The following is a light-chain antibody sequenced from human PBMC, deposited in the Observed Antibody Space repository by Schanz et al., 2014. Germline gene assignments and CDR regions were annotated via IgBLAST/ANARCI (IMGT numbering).Light chain of an antibody. CDR1: QTVASD. V-gene: IGKV3-15*01. CDR2: GAS. J-gene: IGKJ2*01. CDR3: QQYNYWPDT. Sequence: EIVLTQSPGTLSLSPGERATLSCRASQTVASDYLAWYQHIPGQAPRLLIYGASTRATGIPARFSGSGSGTEFTLTISSLQSEDSAVYYCQQYNYWPDTFGQGTKLEIK.